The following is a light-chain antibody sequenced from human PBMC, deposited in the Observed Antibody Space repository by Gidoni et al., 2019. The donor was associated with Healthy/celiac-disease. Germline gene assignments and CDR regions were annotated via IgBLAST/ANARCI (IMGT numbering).Light chain of an antibody. J-gene: IGKJ1*01. V-gene: IGKV2-29*01. CDR1: QSLLHSDGKTY. CDR3: RKT. CDR2: EVS. Sequence: DIVMTQTPLSLSVTPGHPASSSCKSSQSLLHSDGKTYLYWYLQKPGQSPQLLIHEVSIRFSGVPDRVTGSGSGTDFTLKISRVEAEDVGVSYRRKTFGQGTKVDIK.